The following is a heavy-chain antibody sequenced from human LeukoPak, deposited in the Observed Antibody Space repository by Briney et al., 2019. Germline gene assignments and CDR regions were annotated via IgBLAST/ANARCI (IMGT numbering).Heavy chain of an antibody. V-gene: IGHV3-7*03. CDR2: VNRDGSET. CDR3: ARNNGMDV. Sequence: GGSLRLSCAASGFALSSHWMTWVRQVPGRGPEWVANVNRDGSETYYLDSVKGRFTIPKDNAKNSLYLQMNSLRAEDTALYHCARNNGMDVWGQGTTVIVSS. CDR1: GFALSSHW. J-gene: IGHJ6*02.